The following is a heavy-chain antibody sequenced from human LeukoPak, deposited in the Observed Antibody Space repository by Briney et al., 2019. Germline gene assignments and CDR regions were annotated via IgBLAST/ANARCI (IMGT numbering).Heavy chain of an antibody. CDR1: GFTFSSYA. J-gene: IGHJ6*03. Sequence: SGGSLRLSCAASGFTFSSYAMSWVRQAPGKGLEWVSAISGSGGSTYYADSAKGRFTISRDNSKNTLYLQMNSLRAEDTAVYYCAKGGFMGTYYYDSSGYLPNYYYMDVWGKGTTVTVSS. V-gene: IGHV3-23*01. CDR2: ISGSGGST. CDR3: AKGGFMGTYYYDSSGYLPNYYYMDV. D-gene: IGHD3-22*01.